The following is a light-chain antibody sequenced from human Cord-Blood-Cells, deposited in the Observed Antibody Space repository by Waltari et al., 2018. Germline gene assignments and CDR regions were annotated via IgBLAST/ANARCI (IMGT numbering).Light chain of an antibody. CDR1: QSISSY. Sequence: DIQMTQSPSSLSASVGDRVTITCRASQSISSYLNWYQQKPGKAPKLLIYPASSLQSGVQSSFSGSGSGQDFTFTIGSRKPENFATYSCQQGNRPPGSTFGRGTRRRSN. V-gene: IGKV1-39*01. CDR3: QQGNRPPGST. J-gene: IGKJ2*01. CDR2: PAS.